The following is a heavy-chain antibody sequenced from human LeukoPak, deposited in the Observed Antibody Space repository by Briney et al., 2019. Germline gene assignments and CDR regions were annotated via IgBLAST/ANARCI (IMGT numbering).Heavy chain of an antibody. Sequence: GGSLRLSCVASGFTFTGYAFSWVRQTPGKGLEWVSTVTSVGPISYADSVKGRFTISRDTSNNTVSLQMNSLTVDDTALYFCARQFLVGGSLSLFDHWGQGSLVAVST. J-gene: IGHJ4*02. CDR2: VTSVGPI. V-gene: IGHV3-23*01. D-gene: IGHD1-26*01. CDR1: GFTFTGYA. CDR3: ARQFLVGGSLSLFDH.